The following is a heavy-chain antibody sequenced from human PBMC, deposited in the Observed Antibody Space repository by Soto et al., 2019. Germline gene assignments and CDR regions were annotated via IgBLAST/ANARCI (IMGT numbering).Heavy chain of an antibody. D-gene: IGHD3-22*01. J-gene: IGHJ6*02. CDR1: RGPVSGDYLY. Sequence: SETLSLTCVASRGPVSGDYLYWSWIRHLPGKGLEWIANVYHTGTTYYNPSLKSRVSMSVDTSQNQFSLILASVTAADTAVYYCARALVTDYNSRDYHYYFAMDVWGQGTSVTVS. V-gene: IGHV4-31*02. CDR2: VYHTGTT. CDR3: ARALVTDYNSRDYHYYFAMDV.